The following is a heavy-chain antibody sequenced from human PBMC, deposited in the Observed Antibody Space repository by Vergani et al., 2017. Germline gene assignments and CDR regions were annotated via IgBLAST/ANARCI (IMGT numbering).Heavy chain of an antibody. J-gene: IGHJ4*02. CDR3: AREVFYDYVWGSDRLRGGYYFDY. D-gene: IGHD3-16*02. CDR2: NNAGNGNT. CDR1: GYTFTSYA. V-gene: IGHV1-3*01. Sequence: QVQLVQSGAEVKKPGASVKVSCKASGYTFTSYAMHWVRQAPGKRPEWMGWNNAGNGNTKYSQKLQGRVTITRDTSASQAYMELSSLRSEDTAVYYCAREVFYDYVWGSDRLRGGYYFDYWGQGTLVTVSS.